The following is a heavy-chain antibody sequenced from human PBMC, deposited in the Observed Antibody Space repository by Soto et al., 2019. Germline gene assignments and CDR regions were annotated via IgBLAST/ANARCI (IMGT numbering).Heavy chain of an antibody. D-gene: IGHD2-15*01. Sequence: GGSLRLSCAASGFTFSSYSMNWVRQAPGKGLEWVSSISSSSSYIYYADSVKGRFTISRDNAKNSLYLQMNSLRAEDTAVYYCARDDPDIVVVVAATQSNWFDPWGQGTLVTVSS. CDR3: ARDDPDIVVVVAATQSNWFDP. CDR2: ISSSSSYI. V-gene: IGHV3-21*01. J-gene: IGHJ5*02. CDR1: GFTFSSYS.